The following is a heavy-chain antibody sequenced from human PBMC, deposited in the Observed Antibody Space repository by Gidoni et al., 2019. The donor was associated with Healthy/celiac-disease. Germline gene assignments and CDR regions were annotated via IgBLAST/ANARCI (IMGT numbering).Heavy chain of an antibody. CDR1: GYSFTSYW. CDR3: ARHSGQLHLYSSSWYREEGMDV. V-gene: IGHV5-51*01. Sequence: EVQLVQSGAEVIKPGSSLTISCKGYGYSFTSYWIGCVRQMPGKGLEWMGSIYPGDADTRYSPSFQGQVTISADKSISTAYLQWSSLKASDTAMYYCARHSGQLHLYSSSWYREEGMDVWGQGTTVTVSS. D-gene: IGHD6-13*01. J-gene: IGHJ6*02. CDR2: IYPGDADT.